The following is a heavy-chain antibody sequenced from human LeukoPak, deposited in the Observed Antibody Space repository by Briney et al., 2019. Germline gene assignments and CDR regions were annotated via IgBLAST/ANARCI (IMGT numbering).Heavy chain of an antibody. CDR1: GASITSYY. J-gene: IGHJ2*01. CDR3: ARLDPNWYFEL. V-gene: IGHV4-59*08. CDR2: IYYSGST. Sequence: PSETLSLTCTVSGASITSYYWGWIRQPPGKGLECIGYIYYSGSTNYNPSLKRRVSISVGTSRAQFSLRLSSVTAADTAVYYCARLDPNWYFELWGRGTLVTVSS.